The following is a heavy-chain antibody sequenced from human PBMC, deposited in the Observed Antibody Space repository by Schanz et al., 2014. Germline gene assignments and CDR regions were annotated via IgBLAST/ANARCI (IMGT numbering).Heavy chain of an antibody. CDR1: GFTFTSYS. J-gene: IGHJ4*02. Sequence: QVHLVESGGGLVKPGGSLRLSCAASGFTFTSYSMHWVRQAPGRGLEWVAFIRYDGSSKYYADSVRGRFTISRDDSKNTLYLQMNSLRPEDTAVYYCAKEDRNHNSDYVYWGQGTLVTVSS. V-gene: IGHV3-30*02. CDR3: AKEDRNHNSDYVY. D-gene: IGHD3-22*01. CDR2: IRYDGSSK.